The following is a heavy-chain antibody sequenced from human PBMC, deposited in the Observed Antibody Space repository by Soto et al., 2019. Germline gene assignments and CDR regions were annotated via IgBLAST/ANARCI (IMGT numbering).Heavy chain of an antibody. CDR1: GGSISSSSYY. CDR3: AMGIVVVPAAFDY. CDR2: IYYSGST. J-gene: IGHJ4*02. V-gene: IGHV4-39*01. D-gene: IGHD2-2*01. Sequence: QLQLQESGPGLVKPSETLSLTCTVSGGSISSSSYYWGWIRQPPGKGLEWIGSIYYSGSTYYNPSLKSRVTISVDTSKNQFSLKLSSVTAADTAVYYCAMGIVVVPAAFDYWGQGTLVTVSS.